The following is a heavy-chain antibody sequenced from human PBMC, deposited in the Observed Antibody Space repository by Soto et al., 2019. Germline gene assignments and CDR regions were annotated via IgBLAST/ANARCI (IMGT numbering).Heavy chain of an antibody. CDR1: GGSISSSSYY. D-gene: IGHD3-16*01. CDR3: AREWGGDWYFDL. V-gene: IGHV4-39*02. J-gene: IGHJ2*01. Sequence: PSETLSLTCTVSGGSISSSSYYWGWIRQPPGKGLEWIGSIYYSGSTYYNPSLKSRVTISVDTSKNQFSLKLSPVTAADTAVYYCAREWGGDWYFDLWGRGTRVTVS. CDR2: IYYSGST.